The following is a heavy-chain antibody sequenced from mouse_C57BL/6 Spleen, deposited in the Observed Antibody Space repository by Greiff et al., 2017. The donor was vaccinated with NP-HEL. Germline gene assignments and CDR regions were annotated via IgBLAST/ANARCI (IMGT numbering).Heavy chain of an antibody. J-gene: IGHJ2*01. D-gene: IGHD4-1*01. CDR3: ARGNWDY. Sequence: EVQLQQSGPELVKPGASVKISCKASGYTFTDYYMNWVKQSHGKSLEWIGDINPNNGGTSYNQKFKGKATLTVDKSSSTAYMELRSLTSEDSAVYYWARGNWDYWGQGTTLTVSS. CDR2: INPNNGGT. CDR1: GYTFTDYY. V-gene: IGHV1-26*01.